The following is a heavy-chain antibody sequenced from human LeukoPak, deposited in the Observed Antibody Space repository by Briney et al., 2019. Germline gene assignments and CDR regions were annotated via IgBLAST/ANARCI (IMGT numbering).Heavy chain of an antibody. V-gene: IGHV1-69*05. CDR2: IIPIFGTA. Sequence: GASVKVSCKASGGTFSSYAISWVRQAPGQGLEWMGGIIPIFGTANYAQKFQGRVTITTDESTSTAYMELSSLRSEDTAVYYCARGSYYDSSGYFRPGAFDIWGQGTMVTVSS. CDR1: GGTFSSYA. J-gene: IGHJ3*02. D-gene: IGHD3-22*01. CDR3: ARGSYYDSSGYFRPGAFDI.